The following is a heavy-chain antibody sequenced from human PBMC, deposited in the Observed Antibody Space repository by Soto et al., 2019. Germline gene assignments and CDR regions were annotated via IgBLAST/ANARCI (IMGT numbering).Heavy chain of an antibody. Sequence: LSLTCTVSGGSISSGSYFWGWIRQPPGKGLEWIGSIYYSGSTSYNPSLRSRVTMSVDTSKNQFSLKLSSVSAADTAVYYCARHTGYSSGKRWFDPWGQGTLVTVSS. J-gene: IGHJ5*02. CDR1: GGSISSGSYF. D-gene: IGHD6-19*01. CDR2: IYYSGST. V-gene: IGHV4-39*01. CDR3: ARHTGYSSGKRWFDP.